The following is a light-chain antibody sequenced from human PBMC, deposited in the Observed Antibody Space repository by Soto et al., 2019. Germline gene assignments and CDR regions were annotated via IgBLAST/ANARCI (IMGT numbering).Light chain of an antibody. CDR2: GAS. Sequence: EIVMTQSPGTLSVSPGERATLSCGASQSVSSNLAWYQQKPGQAPRLLIYGASTRATGIPARFSGSGSGTDFTLTISSLQPEDFATYYCQQSYSTPVTFGQGTRLEIK. CDR1: QSVSSN. CDR3: QQSYSTPVT. J-gene: IGKJ5*01. V-gene: IGKV3D-15*01.